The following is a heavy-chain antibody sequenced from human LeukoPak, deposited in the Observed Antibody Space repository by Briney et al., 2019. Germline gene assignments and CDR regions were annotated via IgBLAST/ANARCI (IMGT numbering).Heavy chain of an antibody. CDR1: GFTFSSYA. Sequence: PGGSLILSCSASGFTFSSYAMSWVRQPPGKGLEWVSAISVSGGSTYYADSVKGRFTISRDNSKNTLYLQMNSLRAEDTAVYYCAKSGMITFGGVIFNWFDPWGQGTLVTVSS. CDR2: ISVSGGST. V-gene: IGHV3-23*01. D-gene: IGHD3-16*01. J-gene: IGHJ5*02. CDR3: AKSGMITFGGVIFNWFDP.